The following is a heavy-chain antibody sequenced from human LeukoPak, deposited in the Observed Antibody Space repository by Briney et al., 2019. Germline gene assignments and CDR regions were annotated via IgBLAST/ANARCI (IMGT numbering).Heavy chain of an antibody. CDR1: GYTFTSYD. V-gene: IGHV1-8*01. CDR3: ARGPMITMVRGVMFHYYYYYMDV. J-gene: IGHJ6*03. Sequence: ASVKVSCKASGYTFTSYDIIWVRQATGQGREWMGWMNPNSGNTGYAQKFQGRVTMTRNTSISTAYMELSSLRSEDTAVYYCARGPMITMVRGVMFHYYYYYMDVWGKGTTVTVSS. D-gene: IGHD3-10*01. CDR2: MNPNSGNT.